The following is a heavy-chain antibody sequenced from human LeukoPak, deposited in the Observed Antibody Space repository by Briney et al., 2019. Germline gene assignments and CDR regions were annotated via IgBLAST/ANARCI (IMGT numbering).Heavy chain of an antibody. V-gene: IGHV3-21*04. D-gene: IGHD3-16*01. CDR2: ISTSSTYI. Sequence: GGSLRLSCAASGFTFSGYSMNWVRLAPGKGLEWVSSISTSSTYIYYADSVKGRFTISRDNAKNSLYLQMSNLRAEDTAVYFCARGGGLDVWGQGATVTVSS. J-gene: IGHJ6*02. CDR3: ARGGGLDV. CDR1: GFTFSGYS.